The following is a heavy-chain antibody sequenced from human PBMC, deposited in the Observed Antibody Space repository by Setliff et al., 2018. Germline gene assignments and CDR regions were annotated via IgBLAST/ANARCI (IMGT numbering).Heavy chain of an antibody. CDR2: ISSSSSYI. Sequence: GGSLRLSCAASGFTFSSYSMDWVRQAPGKGLEWVSSISSSSSYIYYADSVKGRFTISRDNAKNSLYLQMNSLRAEDTAVYYCARDRTGYSSGRFDYWGQGTLVTVSS. V-gene: IGHV3-21*01. D-gene: IGHD6-19*01. J-gene: IGHJ4*02. CDR1: GFTFSSYS. CDR3: ARDRTGYSSGRFDY.